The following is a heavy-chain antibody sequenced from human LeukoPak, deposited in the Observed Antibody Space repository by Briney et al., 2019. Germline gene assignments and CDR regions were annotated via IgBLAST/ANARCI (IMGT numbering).Heavy chain of an antibody. D-gene: IGHD5-18*01. V-gene: IGHV1-18*01. J-gene: IGHJ4*02. CDR3: ARSPTTMVPYFDY. CDR1: GYTFTNYV. CDR2: ISAYNGNT. Sequence: ASVKVSCKASGYTFTNYVISWVRQAPGQWLEWMGWISAYNGNTDYPQNLQGRVTMTTDTSTSTAYMDLRSLRSDDTAVYYCARSPTTMVPYFDYWGQGTLVTVSS.